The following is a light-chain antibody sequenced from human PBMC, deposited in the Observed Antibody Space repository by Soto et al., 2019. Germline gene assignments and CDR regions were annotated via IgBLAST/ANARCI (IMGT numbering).Light chain of an antibody. V-gene: IGLV3-21*02. CDR1: NIGSKS. Sequence: SYELTQLPSVSVAPVQTARITGGGNNIGSKSVHWYQHKPDQAPVLVVDDDSDRPAGTPEGFAGSNSGNTATLTIRRVDAGDEADYYCQVWDSSSDLYVFGTGTKV. CDR2: DDS. J-gene: IGLJ1*01. CDR3: QVWDSSSDLYV.